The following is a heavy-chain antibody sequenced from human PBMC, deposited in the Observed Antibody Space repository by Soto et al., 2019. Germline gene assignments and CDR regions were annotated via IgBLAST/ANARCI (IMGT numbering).Heavy chain of an antibody. CDR1: GASITKGKW. V-gene: IGHV4-4*02. D-gene: IGHD2-21*01. CDR2: ISHRVSP. J-gene: IGHJ4*02. Sequence: QVQLQESGPGLVKPSETLTLTCAVSGASITKGKWWSWVRQPPGKGLEWIGEISHRVSPNYNPALRSRVTIEVDTSKNPISLKFSVTAADTAMYYCTRDGDYGYSLAYWGQGTLVTVSS. CDR3: TRDGDYGYSLAY.